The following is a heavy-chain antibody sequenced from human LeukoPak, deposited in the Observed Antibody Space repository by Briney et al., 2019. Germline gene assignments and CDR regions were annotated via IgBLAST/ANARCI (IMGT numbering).Heavy chain of an antibody. CDR3: ARRRDYSNPWGY. CDR2: IYYSGST. Sequence: PSETLSLTCTVSGGSISSSSYYWGWIRQPPGKGLEWIGSIYYSGSTYYNPSLKSRVTISVDTSKNQFSLKLSSVTAADTAVYYCARRRDYSNPWGYWGQGTLVTVSS. J-gene: IGHJ4*02. CDR1: GGSISSSSYY. V-gene: IGHV4-39*01. D-gene: IGHD4-11*01.